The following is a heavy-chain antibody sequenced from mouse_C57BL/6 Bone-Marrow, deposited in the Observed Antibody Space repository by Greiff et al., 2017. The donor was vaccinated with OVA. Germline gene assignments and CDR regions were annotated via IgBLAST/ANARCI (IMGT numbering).Heavy chain of an antibody. CDR2: ISNLAYSI. D-gene: IGHD1-1*01. Sequence: DVQLVESGGGLVQPGGSLKLSCAASGFTFSDYGMAWVRQAPRKGPEWVAFISNLAYSIYYADTVTGRFTISRENAKNTLYLEMSSLRSEDTAMYYCARRGPYYGSSYWYFDVWGTGTTVTVSS. CDR3: ARRGPYYGSSYWYFDV. J-gene: IGHJ1*03. V-gene: IGHV5-15*04. CDR1: GFTFSDYG.